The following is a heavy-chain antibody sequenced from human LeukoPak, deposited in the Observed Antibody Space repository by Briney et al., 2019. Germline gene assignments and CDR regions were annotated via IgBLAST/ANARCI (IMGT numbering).Heavy chain of an antibody. J-gene: IGHJ2*01. Sequence: SETLSLTCTVSGGPISSSSYYWGWIRQPPGKGLEWSGSSYYSGSTYYNPSLKSRVTISVDTSKNQFSLKLSSVTAADTAVYYCASSVYWYFDLWGRGTLATVSS. V-gene: IGHV4-39*07. CDR3: ASSVYWYFDL. CDR1: GGPISSSSYY. CDR2: SYYSGST.